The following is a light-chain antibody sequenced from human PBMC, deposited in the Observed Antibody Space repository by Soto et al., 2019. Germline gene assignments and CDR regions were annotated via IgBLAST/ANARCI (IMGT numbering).Light chain of an antibody. Sequence: DIVMTPSPATLSVSPGERATLSCRASQIVSSSLAWYQQKPGQAPRLLIYAASTRATGIPARFIGSGSGTEVTLTISSLQSEDFAVYYCQHCDYWPPIFTFGPGTKVDIK. CDR2: AAS. V-gene: IGKV3D-15*01. CDR3: QHCDYWPPIFT. J-gene: IGKJ3*01. CDR1: QIVSSS.